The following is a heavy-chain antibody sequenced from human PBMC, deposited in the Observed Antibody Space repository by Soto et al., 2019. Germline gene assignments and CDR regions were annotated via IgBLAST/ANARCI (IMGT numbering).Heavy chain of an antibody. J-gene: IGHJ4*02. D-gene: IGHD6-13*01. CDR2: IYYSGST. V-gene: IGHV4-59*08. Sequence: SETLSLTCTVSGGSISSYYWSWIRQPPGKGLEWIGYIYYSGSTNYNPSLKSRVTISVDTSKNQFSLKLSSVTAADTAVYYCARRKYHSSILYDCGKGTLVPVSS. CDR3: ARRKYHSSILYD. CDR1: GGSISSYY.